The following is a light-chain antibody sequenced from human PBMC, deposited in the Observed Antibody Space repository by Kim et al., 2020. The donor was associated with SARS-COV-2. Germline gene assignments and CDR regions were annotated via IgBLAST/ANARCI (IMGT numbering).Light chain of an antibody. CDR2: AAS. CDR3: QQSYTTPYT. Sequence: DIQMTQSPSSLSASVGDRVTITCRASQSIAWYLNWYQQKPGKTPQLLIYAASNLESGVPSKFSGSGSGLDFTLTITSLQADDFATFFCQQSYTTPYTFGQGTKLEI. J-gene: IGKJ2*01. CDR1: QSIAWY. V-gene: IGKV1-39*01.